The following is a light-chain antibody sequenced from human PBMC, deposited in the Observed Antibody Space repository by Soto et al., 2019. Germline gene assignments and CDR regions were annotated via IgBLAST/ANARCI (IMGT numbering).Light chain of an antibody. Sequence: QSVLTQPTSASGSPGQSVTISCTGTSGDVGAYNYVSWYKQHPGKAPKLMIYEVTKRPSGVPDRFSGSKSGATASLTVSGLQAEDEADYYCSSYAGSKTFIFGGGTKLTVL. V-gene: IGLV2-8*01. CDR1: SGDVGAYNY. CDR2: EVT. J-gene: IGLJ2*01. CDR3: SSYAGSKTFI.